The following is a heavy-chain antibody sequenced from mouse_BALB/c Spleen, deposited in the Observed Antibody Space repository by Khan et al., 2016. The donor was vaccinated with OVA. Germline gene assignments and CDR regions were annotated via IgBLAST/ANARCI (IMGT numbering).Heavy chain of an antibody. J-gene: IGHJ3*01. V-gene: IGHV1S136*01. CDR3: AREASSWDFSFPY. Sequence: VQLKQSGPELVEPGASVKMSCKASGYTFTNYVMHWVKQKPGQGLEWIGYINPYNAGTRYNEKFKGKATLNSAISSTTAHMELSSLTSEYSAVSYCAREASSWDFSFPYWGQGTLVTVSA. D-gene: IGHD4-1*01. CDR1: GYTFTNYV. CDR2: INPYNAGT.